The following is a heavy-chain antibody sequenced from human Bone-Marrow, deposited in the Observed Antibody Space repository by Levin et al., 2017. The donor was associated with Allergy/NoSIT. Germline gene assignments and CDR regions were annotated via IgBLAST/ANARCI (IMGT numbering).Heavy chain of an antibody. CDR1: GGSTSSTSYY. Sequence: SETLSLTCNVSGGSTSSTSYYWSWVRQPPGKALEWIGSIYHNGKTYYNPSLESRVTISVDTSGNQFSLKVNSVTAADTAVYSCTRQTWIHKGYFDSWGQGTLVTVSS. CDR3: TRQTWIHKGYFDS. CDR2: IYHNGKT. D-gene: IGHD5-18*01. V-gene: IGHV4-39*01. J-gene: IGHJ4*02.